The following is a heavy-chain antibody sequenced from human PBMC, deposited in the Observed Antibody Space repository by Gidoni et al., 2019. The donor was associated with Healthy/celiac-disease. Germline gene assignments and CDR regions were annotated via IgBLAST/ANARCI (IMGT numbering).Heavy chain of an antibody. CDR2: ISGSGGST. D-gene: IGHD2-8*01. CDR3: AKDQADPPGGVY. Sequence: EVQLLESGGGLVQPGGSLRLACAASGFTFSSDAMSWVRQAPGKGLEWVSAISGSGGSTYYADSVKGRFTISRDNSKNTLYLQMNSLRAEDTAVYYCAKDQADPPGGVYWGQGTLVTVSS. CDR1: GFTFSSDA. J-gene: IGHJ4*02. V-gene: IGHV3-23*01.